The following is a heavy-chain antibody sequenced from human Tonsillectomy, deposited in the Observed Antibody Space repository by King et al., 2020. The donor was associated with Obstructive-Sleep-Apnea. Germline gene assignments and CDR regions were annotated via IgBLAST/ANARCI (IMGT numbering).Heavy chain of an antibody. Sequence: QLQESGPGLVKPSETLSLTCSVSGGSISNYYWSWIRQPPGKRLEWIGYIYYSGSSNYNPSLKSRVTISVDTSKNQFSLKLTSVTAADTAMYYCARGYRLFDYWGQGTLVTVSS. V-gene: IGHV4-59*01. CDR2: IYYSGSS. CDR1: GGSISNYY. D-gene: IGHD3-16*02. J-gene: IGHJ4*02. CDR3: ARGYRLFDY.